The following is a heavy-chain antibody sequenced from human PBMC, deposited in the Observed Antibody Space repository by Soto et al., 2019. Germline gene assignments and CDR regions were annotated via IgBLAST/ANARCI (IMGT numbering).Heavy chain of an antibody. V-gene: IGHV4-34*01. J-gene: IGHJ4*02. CDR2: INHSGST. CDR1: GGSFSGYY. CDR3: ARARYDYVWGSYPLGTFDY. D-gene: IGHD3-16*02. Sequence: SETLSLTCAVYGGSFSGYYWSWIRQPPGKGLEWIGEINHSGSTNYNPSLKSRVTISVDTSKNQFSLKLSSVTAADTAVYYCARARYDYVWGSYPLGTFDYWGQGTLVTVSS.